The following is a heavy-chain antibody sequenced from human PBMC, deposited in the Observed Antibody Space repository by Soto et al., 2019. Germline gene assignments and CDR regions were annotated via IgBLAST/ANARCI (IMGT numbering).Heavy chain of an antibody. CDR2: VYNSGDIT. CDR1: GFNFNNYA. Sequence: EVQLLESGGDLVQPGGSLRLSCAASGFNFNNYAMTWVRQAPGKGLEWVSTVYNSGDITHYADSVKGRFTISRDNSKNMVFLQMTSLRVEDTALYYCLADPNWFDRWGQGTMVTVSS. J-gene: IGHJ5*02. V-gene: IGHV3-23*01. CDR3: LADPNWFDR.